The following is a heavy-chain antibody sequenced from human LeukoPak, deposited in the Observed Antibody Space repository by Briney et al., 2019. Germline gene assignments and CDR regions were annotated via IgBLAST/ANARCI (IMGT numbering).Heavy chain of an antibody. V-gene: IGHV4-4*07. J-gene: IGHJ4*02. CDR2: IYNSGTT. CDR1: GGSISSYY. D-gene: IGHD2-15*01. CDR3: ARDKGRYCSGGSCYPDY. Sequence: SETLSLTCTVSGGSISSYYWSWIRQPAGKGLEWTGRIYNSGTTKYNPSPKSRVTMSVDTSKNQFSLKLNSVTAAGTAVYDCARDKGRYCSGGSCYPDYWGQGTLVTVSS.